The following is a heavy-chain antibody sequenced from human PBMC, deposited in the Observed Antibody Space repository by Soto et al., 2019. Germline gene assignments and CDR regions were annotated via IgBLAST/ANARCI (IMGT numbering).Heavy chain of an antibody. J-gene: IGHJ6*02. CDR1: GGSFSGYY. CDR2: INHSGST. CDR3: ARGTGTTYDFWSGYPDYYYYGMDV. D-gene: IGHD3-3*01. V-gene: IGHV4-34*01. Sequence: PSETLSLTCAVYGGSFSGYYWSWIRQPPGKGLEWIGEINHSGSTNYNPSLKSRVTISVDTSKNQFSLKLSSVTAADTAVYYCARGTGTTYDFWSGYPDYYYYGMDVWGQGTTVTVSS.